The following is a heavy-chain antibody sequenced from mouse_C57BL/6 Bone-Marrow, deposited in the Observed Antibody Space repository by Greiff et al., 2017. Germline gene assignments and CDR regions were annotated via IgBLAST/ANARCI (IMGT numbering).Heavy chain of an antibody. CDR3: ARWVVSPWLAY. J-gene: IGHJ3*01. CDR1: GYTFTSYD. Sequence: QVQLQQSGPELVKPGASVKLSCKASGYTFTSYDINWVKQRPGPGLEWIGWIYPRDGSTKYNEKFKGKATLTVDTSSSTAYMELHSLTSEDSAVYFCARWVVSPWLAYWGQGTLVTVSA. V-gene: IGHV1-85*01. CDR2: IYPRDGST. D-gene: IGHD1-1*01.